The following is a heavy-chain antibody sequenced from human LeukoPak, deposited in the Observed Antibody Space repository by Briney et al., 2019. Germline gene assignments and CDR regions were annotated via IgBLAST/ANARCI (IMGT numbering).Heavy chain of an antibody. V-gene: IGHV3-7*01. Sequence: GRCLRLSRAASGYTFRRYWMSWVRQAPGKGLEWVANIKQDGSEKYYVDSVKGRFTISRDNAKNSLYLQMNSLRAEDTAVYYCARAGGTYYGIAFDIWGQGTMVTVSS. CDR3: ARAGGTYYGIAFDI. CDR2: IKQDGSEK. D-gene: IGHD1-26*01. CDR1: GYTFRRYW. J-gene: IGHJ3*02.